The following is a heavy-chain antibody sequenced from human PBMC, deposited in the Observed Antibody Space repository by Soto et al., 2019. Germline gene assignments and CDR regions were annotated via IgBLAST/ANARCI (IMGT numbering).Heavy chain of an antibody. J-gene: IGHJ6*03. Sequence: QVQLVESGGGVVQPGRSQRLSCAASGFTFSSYGIHWVRQAPGKGLEWVAVISYDGSNKYYADSVKGRFTISRDNSENTLYLQMNSLRAEDTAVYYCAKDPNSSGWYGYYYYYYMDVWGKGTTVTVSS. CDR3: AKDPNSSGWYGYYYYYYMDV. D-gene: IGHD6-19*01. CDR1: GFTFSSYG. CDR2: ISYDGSNK. V-gene: IGHV3-30*18.